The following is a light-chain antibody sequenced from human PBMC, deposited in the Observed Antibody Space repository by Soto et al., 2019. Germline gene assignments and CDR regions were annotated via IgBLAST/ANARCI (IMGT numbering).Light chain of an antibody. CDR1: QSIHSW. CDR2: KAS. J-gene: IGKJ4*01. Sequence: STLSASVGDRVTITCRASQSIHSWLALYQQKPGKAPKLLIYKASSLQSGVPSRFSGSGSGTESTLTISSLQPDDFATYYCQQYNSVSLLTFGGGTKVDIK. CDR3: QQYNSVSLLT. V-gene: IGKV1-5*03.